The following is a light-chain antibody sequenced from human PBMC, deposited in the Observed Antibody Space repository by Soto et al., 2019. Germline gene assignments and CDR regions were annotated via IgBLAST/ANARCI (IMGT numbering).Light chain of an antibody. CDR3: HQYGSTPFT. CDR2: GAS. CDR1: QSVSTNY. J-gene: IGKJ3*01. V-gene: IGKV3-20*01. Sequence: EIVLTQSPGTLSLSPGDRATLSCRASQSVSTNYLAWYQQKLGQAPRLRIYGASSRATGIPDRFSGSGSGTDFTLTISRLEPEDFAVYYCHQYGSTPFTFGPGTKVDIK.